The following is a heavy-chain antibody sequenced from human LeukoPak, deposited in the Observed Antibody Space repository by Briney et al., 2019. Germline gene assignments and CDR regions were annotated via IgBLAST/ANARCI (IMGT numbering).Heavy chain of an antibody. CDR2: ISAYNGNT. CDR1: GYTFTSYG. V-gene: IGHV1-18*01. Sequence: ASVKVSCKASGYTFTSYGISWVRQAPGQGLEWMGWISAYNGNTNYAQKLQGRVTTTTDTSTSTAYMELRSLRSDDTAVYYCARDCHPLYWYYDILTCSYYFDYWGQGTLVTVSS. D-gene: IGHD3-9*01. CDR3: ARDCHPLYWYYDILTCSYYFDY. J-gene: IGHJ4*02.